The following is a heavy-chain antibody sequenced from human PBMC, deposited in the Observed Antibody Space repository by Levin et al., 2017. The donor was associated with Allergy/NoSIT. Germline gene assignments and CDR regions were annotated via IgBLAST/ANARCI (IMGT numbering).Heavy chain of an antibody. Sequence: GESLKISCAASGFIFSDYYMSWIRQAPGKGLEWVSYISSSGSVTNNADSVKGRFSISRDNAKNSLYLQMNSLRVEDTAVYYCARVPAVAPEDYWGQGTLVTVSP. J-gene: IGHJ4*02. CDR3: ARVPAVAPEDY. CDR2: ISSSGSVT. CDR1: GFIFSDYY. D-gene: IGHD6-19*01. V-gene: IGHV3-11*01.